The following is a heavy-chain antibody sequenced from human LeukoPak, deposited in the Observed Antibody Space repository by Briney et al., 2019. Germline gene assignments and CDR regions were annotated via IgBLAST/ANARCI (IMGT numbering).Heavy chain of an antibody. V-gene: IGHV6-1*01. J-gene: IGHJ6*02. CDR1: GDSVPSSSAT. Sequence: SQTLSLTCAISGDSVPSSSATWNWIRQSPSRGLEWLGRTYYRSTWYNDYDVSVKSRITMNPDTSKNQFSLQLNSVTPEDTAVYFCARGGDRPGRYYYYGMDFWGQGTTVTVSS. CDR2: TYYRSTWYN. CDR3: ARGGDRPGRYYYYGMDF. D-gene: IGHD3-16*01.